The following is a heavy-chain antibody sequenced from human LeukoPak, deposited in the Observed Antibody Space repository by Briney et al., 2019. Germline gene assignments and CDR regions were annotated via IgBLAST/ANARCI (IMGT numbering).Heavy chain of an antibody. CDR1: GESHSRFY. J-gene: IGHJ4*02. CDR2: INHSGSP. Sequence: PSETLSLTCAVSGESHSRFYWSWIRQSPGRGLERIGEINHSGSPNYNPSLKSRVTISLDTSKNQFSLRVPSVTAADTAFYFCASSLTGYSSSWFLAYWGPGTLVTVSS. D-gene: IGHD6-13*01. V-gene: IGHV4-34*01. CDR3: ASSLTGYSSSWFLAY.